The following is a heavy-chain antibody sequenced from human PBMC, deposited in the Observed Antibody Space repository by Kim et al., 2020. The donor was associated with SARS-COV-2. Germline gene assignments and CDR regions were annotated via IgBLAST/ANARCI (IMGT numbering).Heavy chain of an antibody. D-gene: IGHD2-15*01. V-gene: IGHV1-18*01. Sequence: NYAQELQGRDTMTTDKSTSTAYMELRSLRSDDTAVYYCARGVVARDAFDIWGQGTMVTVSS. CDR3: ARGVVARDAFDI. J-gene: IGHJ3*02.